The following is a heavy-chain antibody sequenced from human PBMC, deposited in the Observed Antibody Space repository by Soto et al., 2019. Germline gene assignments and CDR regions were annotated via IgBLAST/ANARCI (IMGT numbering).Heavy chain of an antibody. J-gene: IGHJ4*02. CDR2: SSAYNGNT. CDR3: ARSGRNGYYLDY. Sequence: QVQLVQSGAEVKKPGASVKVSCKASGYTFTNYGINWVRQAPGQGLEWMGWSSAYNGNTNYAQKLQGRVTMTTDTSTSTADMELRSLRSDDTAVYCCARSGRNGYYLDYWGQGPLVTVSS. D-gene: IGHD3-3*01. CDR1: GYTFTNYG. V-gene: IGHV1-18*01.